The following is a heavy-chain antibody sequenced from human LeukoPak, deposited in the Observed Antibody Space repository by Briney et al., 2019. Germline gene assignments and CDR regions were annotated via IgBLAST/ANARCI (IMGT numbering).Heavy chain of an antibody. J-gene: IGHJ4*02. Sequence: SETLSLTCTVSGGSITNSNYYWGWIRQPPGKGLEWIGSIYYSGSPYYNPSLKSRVTISVDTSKNQFSLKLSSVTAAYTALYYCARHPSLRGNWNDWGQGTLVTVSS. CDR3: ARHPSLRGNWND. CDR1: GGSITNSNYY. CDR2: IYYSGSP. V-gene: IGHV4-39*01. D-gene: IGHD1-20*01.